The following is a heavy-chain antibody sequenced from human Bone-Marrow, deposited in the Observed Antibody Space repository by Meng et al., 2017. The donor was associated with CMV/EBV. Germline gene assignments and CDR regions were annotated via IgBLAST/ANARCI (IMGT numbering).Heavy chain of an antibody. CDR3: ARAYSSAGYDFWSGYSSYFDY. D-gene: IGHD3-3*01. V-gene: IGHV4-34*01. CDR1: GGSFSGYY. J-gene: IGHJ4*02. CDR2: IYYSGST. Sequence: SETLSLTCAVYGGSFSGYYWSWIRQPPGKGLEWIGSIYYSGSTYYNPSLKSRVTISVDTSKNQFSQKLSSVTAADTAVYYCARAYSSAGYDFWSGYSSYFDYCGQGTLVTVSS.